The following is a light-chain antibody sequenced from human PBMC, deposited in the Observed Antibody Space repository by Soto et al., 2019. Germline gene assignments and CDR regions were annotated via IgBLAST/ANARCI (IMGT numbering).Light chain of an antibody. CDR3: LQDINYPWT. CDR2: GAS. CDR1: QNIDRW. V-gene: IGKV1-5*01. J-gene: IGKJ1*01. Sequence: GDSVTITCRASQNIDRWLAWHQLKPWKPPKVLIYGASNLQSGVPPRFSGSGSGTDFTLAISSLQPEDSATYYCLQDINYPWTFGQGTKVDIK.